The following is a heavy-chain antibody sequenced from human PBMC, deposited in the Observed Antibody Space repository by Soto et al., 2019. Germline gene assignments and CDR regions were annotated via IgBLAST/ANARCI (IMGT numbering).Heavy chain of an antibody. CDR3: AWTTVSTGRYLDS. D-gene: IGHD4-17*01. CDR1: GGSISSSRYY. CDR2: IYYSGST. V-gene: IGHV4-39*01. J-gene: IGHJ4*02. Sequence: SETLSLTCTVSGGSISSSRYYWGWIRQPPGKGLEWIGSIYYSGSTYYNPSLKSRVTISVDTSKNQFSLKLSSVTAADTAVYYCAWTTVSTGRYLDSWGQGTLATVSS.